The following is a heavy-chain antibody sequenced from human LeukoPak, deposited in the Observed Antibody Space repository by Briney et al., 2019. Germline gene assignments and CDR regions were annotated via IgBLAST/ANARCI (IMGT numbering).Heavy chain of an antibody. CDR3: ARGPGDCSGGSCYSDYMDV. CDR1: GGSFSGYY. CDR2: INHSGST. Sequence: PSETLSLTCAVYGGSFSGYYWSWIRQPPGKGLEWIGEINHSGSTNYNPSLKSRVTISVDTSKNQFSLKLSSVTAADTVVYYCARGPGDCSGGSCYSDYMDVWGKGTTVTVSS. J-gene: IGHJ6*03. D-gene: IGHD2-15*01. V-gene: IGHV4-34*01.